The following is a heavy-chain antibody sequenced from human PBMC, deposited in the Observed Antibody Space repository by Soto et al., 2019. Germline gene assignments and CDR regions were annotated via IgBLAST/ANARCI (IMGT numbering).Heavy chain of an antibody. J-gene: IGHJ4*02. CDR2: VFHTGTT. V-gene: IGHV4-4*02. CDR3: ARSAGWYAVHS. CDR1: GDSVSSPYY. Sequence: QVQLQESGPGLVKPSGTLSLTCAVSGDSVSSPYYWCWVRQPPGKGLEWIGEVFHTGTTSYNPSLRSRVTISIDKSINQFSLDLSSVTASDSAVYYCARSAGWYAVHSWGPGTLVLVSS. D-gene: IGHD6-19*01.